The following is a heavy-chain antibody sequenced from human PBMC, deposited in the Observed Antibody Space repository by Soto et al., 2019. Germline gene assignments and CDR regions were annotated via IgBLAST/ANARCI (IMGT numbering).Heavy chain of an antibody. CDR2: IYYSGST. Sequence: QVQLQESGPGLVKPSETLSLTCTVSGGSIRSYYWSWIRQPPGKGLEWIGYIYYSGSTNYNPSLKSRVTISVDTSKNQFSLKLSSVTAADTAVYYCARWEGLGYYYYYMDVWGKGTTVTVSS. CDR1: GGSIRSYY. V-gene: IGHV4-59*08. D-gene: IGHD1-26*01. J-gene: IGHJ6*03. CDR3: ARWEGLGYYYYYMDV.